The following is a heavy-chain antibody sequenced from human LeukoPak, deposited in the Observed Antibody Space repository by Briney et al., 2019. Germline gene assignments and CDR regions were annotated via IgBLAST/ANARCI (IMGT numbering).Heavy chain of an antibody. D-gene: IGHD2-15*01. CDR3: AKDMEGVRYCSGGSCLVSDY. J-gene: IGHJ4*02. Sequence: PGGSLRLSCAASGFTFSSYAMSWVRQAPGKGLEWVSAISGSGGSTYYADSVKGRFTISRDNSKNTLYLQMNSLGAEDTAVYYCAKDMEGVRYCSGGSCLVSDYWGQGTLDTVSS. V-gene: IGHV3-23*01. CDR1: GFTFSSYA. CDR2: ISGSGGST.